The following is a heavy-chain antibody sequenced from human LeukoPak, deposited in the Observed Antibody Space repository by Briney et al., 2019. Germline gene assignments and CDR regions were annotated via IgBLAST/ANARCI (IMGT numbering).Heavy chain of an antibody. CDR3: AIKLAHLFDY. CDR1: GFTFSGYA. CDR2: ISGGST. V-gene: IGHV3-23*01. J-gene: IGHJ4*02. Sequence: GGSLRLSCAASGFTFSGYAMSWVRQAPGKGLEWVSAISGGSTYYADSVKGRFTFSRDNSKNTLYLQMNSLRAEDTAVYYCAIKLAHLFDYWGQGTLVTVSS.